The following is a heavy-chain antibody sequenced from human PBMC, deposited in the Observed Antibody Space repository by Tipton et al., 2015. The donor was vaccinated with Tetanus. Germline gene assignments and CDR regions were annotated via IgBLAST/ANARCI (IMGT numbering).Heavy chain of an antibody. D-gene: IGHD3-3*01. J-gene: IGHJ4*02. Sequence: TLSLTCTVSGGSVSSGSYYWSWVRQPPGKGLEYIGYILYGGSTHYNPSLKSRLTMSADPAKNQFSLRLTSVTAADTAVYYCARIHDFWSGYFDFWDQGTLVTVSP. CDR3: ARIHDFWSGYFDF. CDR1: GGSVSSGSYY. CDR2: ILYGGST. V-gene: IGHV4-61*01.